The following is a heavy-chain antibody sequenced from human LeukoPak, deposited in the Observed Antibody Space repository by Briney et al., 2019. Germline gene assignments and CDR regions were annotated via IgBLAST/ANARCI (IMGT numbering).Heavy chain of an antibody. CDR2: INSDGSST. V-gene: IGHV3-74*01. CDR3: ATGYSSRWYNAFDI. CDR1: GFTFSSYW. D-gene: IGHD6-13*01. J-gene: IGHJ3*02. Sequence: PGGSLRLSCAASGFTFSSYWMHWVRQAPGKGLVWVSRINSDGSSTNYADSVKDRFTISRDNAKNTSYLQMNSLRADDTAVFHCATGYSSRWYNAFDIWGQGTMVTVSS.